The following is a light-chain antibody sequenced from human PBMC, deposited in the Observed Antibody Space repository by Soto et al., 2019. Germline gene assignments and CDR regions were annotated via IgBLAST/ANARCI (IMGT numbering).Light chain of an antibody. V-gene: IGKV1-6*01. CDR3: QQYNDWPLT. CDR1: QVIKND. CDR2: VAS. Sequence: ATQMTQSPSSLSASVGERVTITCRASQVIKNDLSWYQQRPGRDPKLLIYVASNLQSEVPSRFSGSGSGTDFTLTISSLQSEDFALYYCQQYNDWPLTFGQGTKVDIK. J-gene: IGKJ1*01.